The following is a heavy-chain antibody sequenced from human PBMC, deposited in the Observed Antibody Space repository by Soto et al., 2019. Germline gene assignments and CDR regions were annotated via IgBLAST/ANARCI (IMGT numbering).Heavy chain of an antibody. CDR3: ERTDLNYYCNYRDYYYCYMDV. CDR2: INHSGST. J-gene: IGHJ6*03. CDR1: RGSFSGYD. V-gene: IGHV4-34*01. D-gene: IGHD4-4*01. Sequence: PSDTLSLTCAVYRGSFSGYDWSWIRQPPGKGLEWIGEINHSGSTNYNPSLKSRVTISVDTSKNQFSLKLSSVTAADTAVYYCERTDLNYYCNYRDYYYCYMDVWGKATTVTVSS.